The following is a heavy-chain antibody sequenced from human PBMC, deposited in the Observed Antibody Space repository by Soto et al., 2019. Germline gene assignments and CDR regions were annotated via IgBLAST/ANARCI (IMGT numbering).Heavy chain of an antibody. V-gene: IGHV1-46*01. CDR2: INPSRGSA. D-gene: IGHD1-7*01. CDR1: GYTFFKYC. J-gene: IGHJ3*01. CDR3: ARPLIGNTIDL. Sequence: GASVKVSCKASGYTFFKYCIHWVRQAPGQGLEWIGIINPSRGSATYGPIFQGRVSLTTDMPTSTVYMELSSLRSEDTAIYYCARPLIGNTIDLWGQGTSVTVSS.